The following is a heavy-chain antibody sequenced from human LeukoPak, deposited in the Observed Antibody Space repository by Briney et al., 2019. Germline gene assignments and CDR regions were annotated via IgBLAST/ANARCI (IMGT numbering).Heavy chain of an antibody. D-gene: IGHD2-15*01. Sequence: GRSLRLSCAASGFTFSSYAIHWVRQAPGKGLEWLSVISYDGSSKFYADSVKGRFTISRDNSRNTLYLQMSSLRPEDTAVYSCARDARYCAGGSDSCYSGYFDYWGQGTLVTVSS. V-gene: IGHV3-30-3*01. J-gene: IGHJ4*02. CDR2: ISYDGSSK. CDR3: ARDARYCAGGSDSCYSGYFDY. CDR1: GFTFSSYA.